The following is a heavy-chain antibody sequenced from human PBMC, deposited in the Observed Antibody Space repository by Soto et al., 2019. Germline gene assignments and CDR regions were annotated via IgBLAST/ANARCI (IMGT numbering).Heavy chain of an antibody. Sequence: GGSLRLSCAASGFTFSRYDMNWVRRAPGKGLEWVSYISDSSSTIYYADSVKGRITISRDNAKNSLYLQMNGLRDEDTAVYYCAREDGSGWVNYFDCWGQGTLVTVSS. CDR2: ISDSSSTI. J-gene: IGHJ4*02. CDR3: AREDGSGWVNYFDC. D-gene: IGHD6-19*01. CDR1: GFTFSRYD. V-gene: IGHV3-48*02.